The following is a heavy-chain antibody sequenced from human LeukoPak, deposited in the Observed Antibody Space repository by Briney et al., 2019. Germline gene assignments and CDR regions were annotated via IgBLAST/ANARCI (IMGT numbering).Heavy chain of an antibody. CDR2: IYYSGST. D-gene: IGHD3-22*01. V-gene: IGHV4-39*01. Sequence: PSETLSLTCTVSGGSISSSSYYWGWIRQPPGKGLEWIGSIYYSGSTYYNPSLKSRVTISVDTSKNQFSLKLSSVTAADTAVYYCARHEITMTPSTTDNWFDPWGQGTLVTVSS. CDR3: ARHEITMTPSTTDNWFDP. J-gene: IGHJ5*02. CDR1: GGSISSSSYY.